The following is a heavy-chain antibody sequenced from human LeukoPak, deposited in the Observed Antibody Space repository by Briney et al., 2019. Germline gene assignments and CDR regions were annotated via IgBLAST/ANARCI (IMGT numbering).Heavy chain of an antibody. J-gene: IGHJ4*02. D-gene: IGHD2-21*01. CDR2: ISESAGST. Sequence: GGSLRLSCAASGFTFSSCAMSWVRQAPGKGLEWVSAISESAGSTYYADSVKGRFTISRDNSKNTLYLQMNSLRAEDTAVYYCAKDAPFAYCGGDCYRFDYWGQGTLVTVSS. CDR1: GFTFSSCA. V-gene: IGHV3-23*01. CDR3: AKDAPFAYCGGDCYRFDY.